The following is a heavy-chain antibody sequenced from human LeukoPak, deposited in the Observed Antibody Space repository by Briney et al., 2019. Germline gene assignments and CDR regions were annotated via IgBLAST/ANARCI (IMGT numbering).Heavy chain of an antibody. CDR1: GGSFSGYY. J-gene: IGHJ4*02. CDR2: INHSGST. Sequence: SETLSLTCAVYGGSFSGYYWSWIRQPPGKGLEWIGEINHSGSTNYNPSLKSRVTISVDTSKNQFSLKLSSVTAADTAVYYCARGTSDYGDYVGVVIDYWGQGTLVTVSS. CDR3: ARGTSDYGDYVGVVIDY. V-gene: IGHV4-34*01. D-gene: IGHD4-17*01.